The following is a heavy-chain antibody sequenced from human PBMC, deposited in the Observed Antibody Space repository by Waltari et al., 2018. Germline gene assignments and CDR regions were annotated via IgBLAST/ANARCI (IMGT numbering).Heavy chain of an antibody. V-gene: IGHV3-23*01. CDR3: AKGSGMDV. CDR2: ITGTGGGPLYANSP. Sequence: VQVLESGGDLVQPGGSRRLSCVASGVDFVNSAMSWVRPTPGKGPAWVSTITGTGGGPLYANSPYYADSVKGRFTISRDNSKNTIYLQMSSLSAEDTAVYYCAKGSGMDVWGHGTTVTVSS. CDR1: GVDFVNSA. J-gene: IGHJ6*02.